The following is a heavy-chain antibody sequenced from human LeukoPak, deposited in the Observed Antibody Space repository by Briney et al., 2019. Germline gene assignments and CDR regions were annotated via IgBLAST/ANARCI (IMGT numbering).Heavy chain of an antibody. V-gene: IGHV3-30*02. CDR2: IRYDGSNK. J-gene: IGHJ4*02. Sequence: GGFLRLSCAASGFTFSSYGMHWVRQAPGKGLEWVAFIRYDGSNKYYADSVKGRFTISRDNSKNTMYLQTNSLRAEDTAVYYCAKDLSYIGFGYWGQGTLVTVSS. D-gene: IGHD2-15*01. CDR1: GFTFSSYG. CDR3: AKDLSYIGFGY.